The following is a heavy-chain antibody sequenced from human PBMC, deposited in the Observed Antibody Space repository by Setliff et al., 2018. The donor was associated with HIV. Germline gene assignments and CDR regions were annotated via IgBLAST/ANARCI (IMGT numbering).Heavy chain of an antibody. CDR1: GGSISSYY. J-gene: IGHJ4*02. D-gene: IGHD6-19*01. CDR2: IYTSGSV. CDR3: ARSPRIGVAGEFEY. Sequence: SETLSLTCTVSGGSISSYYWSWIRQPPGKGLEWIGYIYTSGSVNYNPSLNSRVTISVDTSKNQFSLKVNSVTAADTGVYYCARSPRIGVAGEFEYWGQGTLVTVSS. V-gene: IGHV4-4*09.